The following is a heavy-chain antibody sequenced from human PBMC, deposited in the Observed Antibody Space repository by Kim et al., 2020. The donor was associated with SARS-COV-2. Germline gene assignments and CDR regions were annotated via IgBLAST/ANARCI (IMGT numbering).Heavy chain of an antibody. D-gene: IGHD3-10*01. CDR3: AKVWIADTYYRMHGYYYGMDV. CDR2: ISGSGGST. V-gene: IGHV3-23*01. CDR1: GFTFSSYA. Sequence: GGSLRLSCAASGFTFSSYAMSWVRQAPGKGLEWVSAISGSGGSTYYADSVKGRFTISRDNSKNTLYLQMNSLRAEDTAVYYCAKVWIADTYYRMHGYYYGMDVWGQGTTVTVSS. J-gene: IGHJ6*02.